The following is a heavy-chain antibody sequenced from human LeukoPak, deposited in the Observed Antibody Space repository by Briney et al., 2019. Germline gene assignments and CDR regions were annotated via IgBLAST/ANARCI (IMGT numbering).Heavy chain of an antibody. CDR1: GGSITNYY. CDR3: ARTDYGDYVFGY. V-gene: IGHV4-59*08. CDR2: MYYSGGT. J-gene: IGHJ4*02. Sequence: SETLSLTCTVSGGSITNYYWSWIRQPPGKGLEWIGYMYYSGGTNYNPSLKSRVTISVDTSKNQFSLKLNSVTAADTAVYFCARTDYGDYVFGYWGQGILVTVSS. D-gene: IGHD4-17*01.